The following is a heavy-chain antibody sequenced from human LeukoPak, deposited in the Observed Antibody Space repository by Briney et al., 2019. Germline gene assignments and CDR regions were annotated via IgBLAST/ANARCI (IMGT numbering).Heavy chain of an antibody. CDR2: LSWNSGSI. J-gene: IGHJ4*01. D-gene: IGHD3-10*01. V-gene: IGHV3-9*01. CDR1: GSTFDDYA. Sequence: GGSLRLSCAASGSTFDDYAMHWVRHAPGKGLEWVSGLSWNSGSIGYADSVKGRFTISRDNAKNSLYLQMNSLRAEDTAVYFCVKRIDGSGSYYIDYWGHGILVTVSS. CDR3: VKRIDGSGSYYIDY.